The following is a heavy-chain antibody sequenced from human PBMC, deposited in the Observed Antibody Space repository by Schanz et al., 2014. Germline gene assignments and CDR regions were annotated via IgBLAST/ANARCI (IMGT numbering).Heavy chain of an antibody. D-gene: IGHD2-15*01. CDR3: AKGKDSPYYFDD. V-gene: IGHV3-23*04. CDR2: ISGAGGST. CDR1: GFTFRTSW. Sequence: EVQLVQSGGGLVQPGGSLRLSCAASGFTFRTSWMHWVRQAPGKGLVWVAGISGAGGSTYYVDSVKGRFTISRDNSRNTMYLQMTGLRAEDTAIYYCAKGKDSPYYFDDWGQGTLVTVSS. J-gene: IGHJ4*02.